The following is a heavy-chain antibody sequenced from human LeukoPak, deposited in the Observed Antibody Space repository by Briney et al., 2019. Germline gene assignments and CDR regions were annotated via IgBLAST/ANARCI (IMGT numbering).Heavy chain of an antibody. D-gene: IGHD2-2*01. CDR1: GGSISSSNW. V-gene: IGHV4-4*02. Sequence: SGTLSLTCAVSGGSISSSNWWSWVRQPPGKGPEWIGEIYHSGSTNYNPSLKSRVTISVDKSKNQFSLKLSSVTAADTAVYYCARGYCSSTSCYYYGMDVWGKGTTVTVSS. CDR3: ARGYCSSTSCYYYGMDV. CDR2: IYHSGST. J-gene: IGHJ6*04.